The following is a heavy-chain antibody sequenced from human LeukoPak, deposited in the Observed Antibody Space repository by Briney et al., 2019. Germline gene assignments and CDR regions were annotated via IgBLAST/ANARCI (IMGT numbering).Heavy chain of an antibody. CDR2: IKQDGSEK. CDR3: ARDSSPQQQLVTASSLDY. J-gene: IGHJ4*02. CDR1: GFTYSSYW. V-gene: IGHV3-7*01. Sequence: GGSLTLFCAASGFTYSSYWMSWVRQAPGKGLEWVANIKQDGSEKYYVDSVKGRFTISRDNAKNSLYLQMNSLRAEDTAVYYCARDSSPQQQLVTASSLDYWGQGTLVTVSS. D-gene: IGHD6-13*01.